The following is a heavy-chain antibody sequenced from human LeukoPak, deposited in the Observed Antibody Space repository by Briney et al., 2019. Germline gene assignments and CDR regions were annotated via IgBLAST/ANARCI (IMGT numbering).Heavy chain of an antibody. CDR1: GYTFTSYD. CDR3: ARGTYYYESSGYYSYYYMDV. V-gene: IGHV1-8*03. J-gene: IGHJ6*03. D-gene: IGHD3-22*01. Sequence: GASVKVSCKASGYTFTSYDINWVRQATGQGLEWMGWINPNSGNTGYAQKFQGRVTITRNTSISTAYMELSSLRSEDTAVYYCARGTYYYESSGYYSYYYMDVWGKGTTVTVSS. CDR2: INPNSGNT.